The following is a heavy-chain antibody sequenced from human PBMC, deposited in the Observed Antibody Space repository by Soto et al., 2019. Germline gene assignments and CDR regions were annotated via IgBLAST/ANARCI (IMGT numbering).Heavy chain of an antibody. CDR2: IRVGGGDT. Sequence: EVRLLESGGGLAQPGGSRRLSCAASGFTFSSSAMNWVRQAPGKGLEWVSSIRVGGGDTFYADSVRGRFTVSNDISRNTMYLQMNSLSAEDTAISSCAKCSVGPVRTSGWCNWFDPWGQGTLVTVSS. D-gene: IGHD6-19*01. V-gene: IGHV3-23*01. CDR3: AKCSVGPVRTSGWCNWFDP. CDR1: GFTFSSSA. J-gene: IGHJ5*02.